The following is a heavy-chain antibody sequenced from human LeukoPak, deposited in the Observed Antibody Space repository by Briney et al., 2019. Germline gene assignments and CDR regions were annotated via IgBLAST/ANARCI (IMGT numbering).Heavy chain of an antibody. CDR1: GFTFSSYA. Sequence: GGSLRLSCAASGFTFSSYAMSWVRQAPWKGLEWVSAISGSGGSTYYADSVKGRFTISRDNSKNTLYLQMNSLRAEDTAVYYCARDANYHVSSDYYDAFDIWGQGTMVTVSS. V-gene: IGHV3-23*01. J-gene: IGHJ3*02. D-gene: IGHD3-22*01. CDR3: ARDANYHVSSDYYDAFDI. CDR2: ISGSGGST.